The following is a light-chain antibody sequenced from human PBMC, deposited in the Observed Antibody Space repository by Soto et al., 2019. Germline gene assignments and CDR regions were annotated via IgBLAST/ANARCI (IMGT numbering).Light chain of an antibody. CDR3: QTWGTGIRV. CDR1: SGYSSYA. Sequence: QSALTQSPSASASLGASVKLTCTLSSGYSSYAIAWHQQQPEKGPRYLMKLNSDGSHNKGDGIPDRFSGSSSGAERYLTISSLQSEDEADYYCQTWGTGIRVFGTGTKLTVL. V-gene: IGLV4-69*01. CDR2: LNSDGSH. J-gene: IGLJ1*01.